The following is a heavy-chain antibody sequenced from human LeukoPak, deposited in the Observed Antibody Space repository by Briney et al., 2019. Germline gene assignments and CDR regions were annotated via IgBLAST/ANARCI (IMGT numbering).Heavy chain of an antibody. V-gene: IGHV3-23*01. CDR1: GITLSNYG. CDR2: ISGSGGGT. J-gene: IGHJ4*02. Sequence: GGSLRLSCAVSGITLSNYGTSWVRQAPGKGLEWVAGISGSGGGTHYADSVKGRFTISRDNPKNTLHLQMNSLRAEDTAVYFCAERGVVIRVILVGFHKEAYYFDSWGQGALVTVSS. CDR3: AERGVVIRVILVGFHKEAYYFDS. D-gene: IGHD3-22*01.